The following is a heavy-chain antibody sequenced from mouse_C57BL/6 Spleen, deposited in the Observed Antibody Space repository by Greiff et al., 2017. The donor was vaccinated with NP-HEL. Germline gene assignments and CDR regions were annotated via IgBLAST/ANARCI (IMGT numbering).Heavy chain of an antibody. Sequence: QVQLQQSGAELVRPGASEKLSCKASGYTFTDYYINWVKQRPGQGLEWIARIYPGSGNTYYNEKFKGKATLTAEKSSSTAYMQLSSLTSEDSAVYFCARDSSGSFDYWGQGTTLTVSS. CDR3: ARDSSGSFDY. CDR2: IYPGSGNT. D-gene: IGHD3-2*02. CDR1: GYTFTDYY. V-gene: IGHV1-76*01. J-gene: IGHJ2*01.